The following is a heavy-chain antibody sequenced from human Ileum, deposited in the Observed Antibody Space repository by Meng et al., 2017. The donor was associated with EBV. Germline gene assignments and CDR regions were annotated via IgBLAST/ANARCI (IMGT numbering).Heavy chain of an antibody. CDR1: GFTFSSYC. D-gene: IGHD3-10*01. Sequence: EVQLVESWGGSVQPWGSLRLSCAAAGFTFSSYCMNWVRQAPGKGPVWVSRICHDESTMNYADSVKGRFTISRDNAKNTVYLQMNSLRPEDTAVYYCIRDFREADYWGQGTLVTVSS. J-gene: IGHJ4*02. CDR3: IRDFREADY. V-gene: IGHV3-74*01. CDR2: ICHDESTM.